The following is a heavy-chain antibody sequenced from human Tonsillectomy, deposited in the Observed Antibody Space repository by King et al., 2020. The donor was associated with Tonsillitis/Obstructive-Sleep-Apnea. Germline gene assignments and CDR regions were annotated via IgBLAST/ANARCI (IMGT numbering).Heavy chain of an antibody. CDR3: ASEVATGVFEY. J-gene: IGHJ4*02. CDR1: GGSISSGGYY. D-gene: IGHD5-12*01. V-gene: IGHV4-31*03. Sequence: QLQESGPGLEKPSQTLSLTCTVSGGSISSGGYYWTWIRQHPGKGLEWIGYIYYSGSTYYNPSLQSRVTISVDTSKNQFSLRLSSVTAADTAVYYCASEVATGVFEYWGQGTLVTVSS. CDR2: IYYSGST.